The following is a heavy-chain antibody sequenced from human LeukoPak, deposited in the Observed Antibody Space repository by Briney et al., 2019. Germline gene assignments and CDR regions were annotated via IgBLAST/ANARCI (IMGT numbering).Heavy chain of an antibody. D-gene: IGHD1-26*01. J-gene: IGHJ3*02. V-gene: IGHV4-59*01. CDR3: TRNRGFIAGLGRTYPDAFDI. Sequence: SETLSLTCTVSGCSISGYYWSWIRQSPGKGLEWIGNFFYSGSTNYNPSLKSRLTISGDTSKNHLSLRLSSVTAADTTVYYCTRNRGFIAGLGRTYPDAFDIWGLGTMVTVSS. CDR2: FFYSGST. CDR1: GCSISGYY.